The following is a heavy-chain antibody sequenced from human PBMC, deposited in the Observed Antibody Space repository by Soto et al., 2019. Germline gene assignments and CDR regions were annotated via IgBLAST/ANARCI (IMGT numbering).Heavy chain of an antibody. CDR3: ARAAYYYESSGYYRGDY. V-gene: IGHV1-8*01. Sequence: ASVKVSCKASGYTFTSYDINWVRQATGQGLEWMGWMNPNSGNTKVPQKFQGRVTFTRDTSASTVYMEVSSLRSEDTAVYYCARAAYYYESSGYYRGDYGGQEPLVTVSS. D-gene: IGHD3-22*01. CDR1: GYTFTSYD. J-gene: IGHJ4*02. CDR2: MNPNSGNT.